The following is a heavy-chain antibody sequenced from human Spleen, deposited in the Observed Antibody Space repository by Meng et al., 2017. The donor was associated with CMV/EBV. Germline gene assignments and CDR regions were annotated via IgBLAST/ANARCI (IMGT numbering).Heavy chain of an antibody. CDR2: IYYGGST. CDR3: ARGYLDYPFDY. Sequence: TCTGSGVSISSGGYYWSWIRQRPGKGLEWIGYIYYGGSTYYNPSLKSRVTISVDTSKNQFSLKLSSVTAADTAVYYCARGYLDYPFDYWGQGTLVTVSS. D-gene: IGHD5-12*01. J-gene: IGHJ4*02. V-gene: IGHV4-31*03. CDR1: GVSISSGGYY.